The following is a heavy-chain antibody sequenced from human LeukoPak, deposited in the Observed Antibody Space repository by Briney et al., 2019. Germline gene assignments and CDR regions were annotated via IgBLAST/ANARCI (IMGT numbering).Heavy chain of an antibody. D-gene: IGHD3-10*01. V-gene: IGHV1-69*04. CDR2: IIPILGIA. CDR1: GGTFSSYA. CDR3: ARTPTSMVRGIWEDY. J-gene: IGHJ4*02. Sequence: ASVKVSCKASGGTFSSYAISWVRQAPGQGLEWMGRIIPILGIANYAQKFQGRVTITADKSTSTAYMELSSLRSEDTAVYYCARTPTSMVRGIWEDYWGQGTLVTVSS.